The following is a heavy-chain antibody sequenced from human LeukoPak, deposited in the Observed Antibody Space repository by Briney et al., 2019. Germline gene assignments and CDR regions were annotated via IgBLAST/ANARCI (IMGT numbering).Heavy chain of an antibody. V-gene: IGHV1-69*04. CDR3: ARDMVYCSGGSCPTGMDV. Sequence: SVKVSCKASGGTFSSYAISWVRQAPGQGLEWMGRIIPILGIANYAQKFQGRVTITADKSTSTAYMELSSLRSEDTAVYYCARDMVYCSGGSCPTGMDVWGQGTTVTVSS. CDR2: IIPILGIA. J-gene: IGHJ6*02. CDR1: GGTFSSYA. D-gene: IGHD2-15*01.